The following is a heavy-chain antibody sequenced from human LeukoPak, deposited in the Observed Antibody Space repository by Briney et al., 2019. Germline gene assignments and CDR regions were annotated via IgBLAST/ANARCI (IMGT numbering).Heavy chain of an antibody. CDR3: AKERDRDFVGGAFDI. D-gene: IGHD3-16*01. CDR2: IKQDGSEK. CDR1: GFTFRRYW. V-gene: IGHV3-7*01. J-gene: IGHJ3*02. Sequence: GGSLRLSCAASGFTFRRYWMSWARQASGKGLEWVANIKQDGSEKYYVDSVKGRFTISRDNAKNSLYLQMNSLRAEDTAVYYCAKERDRDFVGGAFDIWGQGTMVTVSS.